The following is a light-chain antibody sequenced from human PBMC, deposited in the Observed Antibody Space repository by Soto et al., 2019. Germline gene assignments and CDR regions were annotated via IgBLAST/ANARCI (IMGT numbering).Light chain of an antibody. CDR2: AAS. CDR3: QQYGSSGP. V-gene: IGKV3-20*01. Sequence: EIVLTQSPGTLSLSPGERATLSCRASQSVSNNYLAWYQQKPXQXTXXLXXAASNRATGIPDRFSGSGSGTDFTLTISRLEPEDVAVYYCQQYGSSGPVGQGTKVGIK. CDR1: QSVSNNY. J-gene: IGKJ1*01.